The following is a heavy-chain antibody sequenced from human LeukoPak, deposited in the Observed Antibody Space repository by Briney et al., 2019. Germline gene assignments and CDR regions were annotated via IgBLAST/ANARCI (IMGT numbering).Heavy chain of an antibody. CDR3: ARRGSSGWFFDY. V-gene: IGHV5-51*01. CDR1: GSSFSSYW. J-gene: IGHJ4*02. Sequence: GESLQISCQGSGSSFSSYWIGWVRQLSGKGLEWMGILYPGDSETRYSPSFQGQVTISADKSISTAYLQWSSLKASDTATYYCARRGSSGWFFDYWGQGTLVTVPS. CDR2: LYPGDSET. D-gene: IGHD6-19*01.